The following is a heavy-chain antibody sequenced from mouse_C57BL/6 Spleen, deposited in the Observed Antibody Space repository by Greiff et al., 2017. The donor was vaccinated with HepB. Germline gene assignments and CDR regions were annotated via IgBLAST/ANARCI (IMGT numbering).Heavy chain of an antibody. J-gene: IGHJ1*03. CDR1: GYTFTDYY. Sequence: EVQLQQSGPELVKPGASVKISCKASGYTFTDYYMNWVKQSHGKSLEWIGDINPNNGGTSYNQKFKGKATLTVVKSSSTAYMELRSLTSEDSAVYYCARGHGSSSYWYFDVWGTGTTVTVSS. D-gene: IGHD1-1*01. V-gene: IGHV1-26*01. CDR2: INPNNGGT. CDR3: ARGHGSSSYWYFDV.